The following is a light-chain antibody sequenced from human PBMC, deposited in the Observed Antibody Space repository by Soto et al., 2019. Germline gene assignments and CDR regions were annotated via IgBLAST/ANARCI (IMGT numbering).Light chain of an antibody. V-gene: IGKV3-15*01. CDR3: QQYDNWWT. J-gene: IGKJ1*01. CDR1: QSVGSN. CDR2: GAS. Sequence: EKVMTQSPATLSVSPGERATLSCRASQSVGSNLAWYQKKPGQAPRLLVYGASTRATGIPARFSGSGSGSEFTLTISSLQSEDFAVYYCQQYDNWWTFGQGTRVEIK.